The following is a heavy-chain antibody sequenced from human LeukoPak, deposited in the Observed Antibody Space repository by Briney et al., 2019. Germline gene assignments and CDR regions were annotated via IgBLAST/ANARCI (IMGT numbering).Heavy chain of an antibody. J-gene: IGHJ6*02. CDR1: GFTVSSNY. D-gene: IGHD4-17*01. CDR3: ASYGDYEYYYYYTMDV. V-gene: IGHV3-66*01. CDR2: IYSGGST. Sequence: PGGSLRLSCAASGFTVSSNYMSWVRQAPGKGLEWVSVIYSGGSTYYADSVRGRFTISRDNSKNTLYLQMNSLRAEDAAMYYCASYGDYEYYYYYTMDVWGQGTPVTVSS.